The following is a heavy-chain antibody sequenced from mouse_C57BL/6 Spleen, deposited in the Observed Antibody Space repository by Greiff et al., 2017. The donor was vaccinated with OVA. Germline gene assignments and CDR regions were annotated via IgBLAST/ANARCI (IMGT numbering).Heavy chain of an antibody. J-gene: IGHJ3*01. CDR2: IDPETGGT. V-gene: IGHV1-15*01. D-gene: IGHD3-2*02. CDR3: TRADSSGYSWFAY. Sequence: VHLVESGAELVRPGASVTLSCKASGYTFTDYEMHWVKQTPVHGLEWIGAIDPETGGTAYNQKFKGKAILTADKSSSTAYMELRSLTSEDSAVYYCTRADSSGYSWFAYWGQGTLVTVSA. CDR1: GYTFTDYE.